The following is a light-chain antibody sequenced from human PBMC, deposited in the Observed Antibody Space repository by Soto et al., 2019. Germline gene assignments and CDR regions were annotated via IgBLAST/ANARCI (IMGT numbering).Light chain of an antibody. CDR2: TAS. Sequence: DIQLTQSPSFLSASVGDRVTITCRASQGINNYLAWYQQKPGKAPKLLIYTASTLQSGVPSRFSGSGSGTEFSLTICSLQPEDFATYYCQQLNNYPRTFGQGTKVEIK. J-gene: IGKJ1*01. CDR3: QQLNNYPRT. CDR1: QGINNY. V-gene: IGKV1-9*01.